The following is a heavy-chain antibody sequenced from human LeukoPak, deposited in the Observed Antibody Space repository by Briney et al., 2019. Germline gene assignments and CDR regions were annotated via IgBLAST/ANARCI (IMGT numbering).Heavy chain of an antibody. D-gene: IGHD5-24*01. V-gene: IGHV1-3*01. CDR3: ARAPDGYNLGGFDY. Sequence: ASVKVSCKASGYTFTSYAMHWVRQAPGQRLEWVGWINAGNGNTKYSQKFQGRVTITGDTSASTAYMELSSLRSEDTAVYYCARAPDGYNLGGFDYWGQGTLVTVSS. CDR2: INAGNGNT. J-gene: IGHJ4*02. CDR1: GYTFTSYA.